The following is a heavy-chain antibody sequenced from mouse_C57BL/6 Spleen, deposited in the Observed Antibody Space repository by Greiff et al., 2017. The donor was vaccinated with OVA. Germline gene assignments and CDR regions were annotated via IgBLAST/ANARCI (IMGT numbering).Heavy chain of an antibody. CDR2: INPSSGYT. J-gene: IGHJ2*01. CDR1: GYTFTSYW. Sequence: QVHVKQSGAELVKPGASVKLSCKASGYTFTSYWMHWVKQRPGQGLEWIGYINPSSGYTKYNQKFKDKATLTEDKSSSTAYMQLSSLTYEDSAVYYGARALITTVEGFDYWGQGTTLTVSS. D-gene: IGHD1-1*01. V-gene: IGHV1-7*01. CDR3: ARALITTVEGFDY.